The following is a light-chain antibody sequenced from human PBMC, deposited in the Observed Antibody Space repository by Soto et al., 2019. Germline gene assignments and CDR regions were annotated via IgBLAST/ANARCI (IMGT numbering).Light chain of an antibody. CDR1: QGIGDR. Sequence: DIQMTQSPSSVSASVGDRVTITCRASQGIGDRLAWYQQRPGKVPQLVVYFASTLPSGVPSRFSASGSGAEFILTTNPLQAEDFATYYCLHTLSFPRTLGKGTKVDI. J-gene: IGKJ1*01. CDR3: LHTLSFPRT. V-gene: IGKV1-12*01. CDR2: FAS.